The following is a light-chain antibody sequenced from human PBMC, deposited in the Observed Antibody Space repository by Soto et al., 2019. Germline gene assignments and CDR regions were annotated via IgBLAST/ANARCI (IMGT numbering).Light chain of an antibody. CDR3: QQYNHWPRT. V-gene: IGKV1-5*03. Sequence: DIQMAHSPSTLPGSVGYRVTITFRSSQSIDSWLAWYQQKPGKAPKFLMYKASNLESGVPSRFSGSGSETEFTLTISSLQSEDSGVYYCQQYNHWPRTFGQGTKVDI. CDR1: QSIDSW. CDR2: KAS. J-gene: IGKJ1*01.